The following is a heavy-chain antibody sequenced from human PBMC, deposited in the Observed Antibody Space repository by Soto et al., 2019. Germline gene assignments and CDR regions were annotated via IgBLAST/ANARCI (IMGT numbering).Heavy chain of an antibody. Sequence: EVQLVESGGALVQPGGSLRLSCAASGFTFSSYSMNWVRQAPGKGLQWVSAISGSGGSTYYADSVKGRFTISRDNSKNTLYLQMNSLRAEDTAVYYCAKPVATTLKFYFDYWGQGTLVTVSS. CDR1: GFTFSSYS. CDR2: ISGSGGST. CDR3: AKPVATTLKFYFDY. J-gene: IGHJ4*02. D-gene: IGHD2-15*01. V-gene: IGHV3-23*04.